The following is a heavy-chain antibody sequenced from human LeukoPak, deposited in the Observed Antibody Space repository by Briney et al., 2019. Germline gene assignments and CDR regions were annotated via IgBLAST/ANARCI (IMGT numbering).Heavy chain of an antibody. CDR1: GGTFSSYA. Sequence: SMKVSCKASGGTFSSYAISWVRQAPGQGLEWMGRIIPIFGIANYAQKFQGRVTITADKSTSTAYMELSSLRSEDTAVYYCAGRNWFDPWGQGTLVTVSS. CDR3: AGRNWFDP. CDR2: IIPIFGIA. V-gene: IGHV1-69*04. J-gene: IGHJ5*02.